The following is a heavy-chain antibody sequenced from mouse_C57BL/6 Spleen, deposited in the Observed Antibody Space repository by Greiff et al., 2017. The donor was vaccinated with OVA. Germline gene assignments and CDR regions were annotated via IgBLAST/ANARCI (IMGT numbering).Heavy chain of an antibody. CDR3: ATTYGSSYEVFYFAY. CDR2: ISSGSSTT. J-gene: IGHJ2*01. V-gene: IGHV5-17*01. D-gene: IGHD1-1*01. Sequence: EVQRVESGGGLVKPGGSLKLSCAASGFTFTDYGMHWVRQAPEKGLEWVAYISSGSSTTYYADTVKGRFTISRDNAKNTLFLQMTSLRSEDTAMYYCATTYGSSYEVFYFAYWGKGTTLTVSS. CDR1: GFTFTDYG.